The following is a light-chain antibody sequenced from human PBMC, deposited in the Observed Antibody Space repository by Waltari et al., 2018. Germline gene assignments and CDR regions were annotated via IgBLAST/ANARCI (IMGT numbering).Light chain of an antibody. V-gene: IGKV3-11*01. J-gene: IGKJ4*01. CDR1: QRLGSY. CDR2: YAS. Sequence: EIVLTQSPATLSLSPGERATLSCRASQRLGSYLVWYQQKPGQAPRRLIDYASNRATGIPARFSGSGSGTDFTLTISSLEPEDFAVYYCQQCRSWPLTFGGGTKVEIK. CDR3: QQCRSWPLT.